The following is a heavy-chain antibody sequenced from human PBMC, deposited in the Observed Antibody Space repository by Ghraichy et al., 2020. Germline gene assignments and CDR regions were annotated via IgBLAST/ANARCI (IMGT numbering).Heavy chain of an antibody. CDR1: GGSIRSESYY. V-gene: IGHV4-39*01. CDR3: ARGGNGDHYYYYGLDV. Sequence: SETLSLTCTVSGGSIRSESYYWDWIRQSRGKGLEWIGSIHHSGTVYYNQSLKNRVTISVDTSKDQFSLELTSVTAADTAVYYCARGGNGDHYYYYGLDVWGQGTTIIVSS. D-gene: IGHD3-16*01. CDR2: IHHSGTV. J-gene: IGHJ6*02.